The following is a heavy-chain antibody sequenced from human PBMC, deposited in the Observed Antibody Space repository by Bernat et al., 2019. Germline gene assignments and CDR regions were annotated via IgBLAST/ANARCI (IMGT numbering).Heavy chain of an antibody. CDR3: ARGYGPEN. J-gene: IGHJ1*01. V-gene: IGHV3-7*03. D-gene: IGHD2-8*02. CDR2: IKQDGSVQ. Sequence: EVQLVESGGALVQPGGSLRLSCVGSGFSFSGIWMTWVRQAPGKGLEWVANIKQDGSVQHYVDSGKGRFIISRDNTKNSLFLQMNSLRVDDTAVYYCARGYGPENWGQGTLVTVSS. CDR1: GFSFSGIW.